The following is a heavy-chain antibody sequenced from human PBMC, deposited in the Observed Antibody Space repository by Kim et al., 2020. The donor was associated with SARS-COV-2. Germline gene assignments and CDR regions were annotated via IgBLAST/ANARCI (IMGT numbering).Heavy chain of an antibody. Sequence: YAQKLQGRVTMTTDTSTSTAYMELRSLRSDDTAVYYCARDSGVVATLFDYWGQGTLVTVSS. CDR3: ARDSGVVATLFDY. V-gene: IGHV1-18*01. D-gene: IGHD2-21*02. J-gene: IGHJ4*02.